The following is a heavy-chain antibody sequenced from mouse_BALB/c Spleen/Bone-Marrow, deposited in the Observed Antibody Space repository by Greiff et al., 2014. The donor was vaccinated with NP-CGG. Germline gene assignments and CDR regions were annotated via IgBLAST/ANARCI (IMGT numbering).Heavy chain of an antibody. CDR3: ATYYYGSPAWFAY. D-gene: IGHD1-1*01. J-gene: IGHJ3*01. V-gene: IGHV5-12-2*01. CDR2: ISNGGGST. Sequence: EVKLVESGGGLVQPGGSLKLSCAASGFTFSSYTMSWVRQTPEKRLEWVAYISNGGGSTYYPDTVKGRFTISRDNAKNTLYLQMSSLKSEDTAMYYCATYYYGSPAWFAYWGQGTLVTVPA. CDR1: GFTFSSYT.